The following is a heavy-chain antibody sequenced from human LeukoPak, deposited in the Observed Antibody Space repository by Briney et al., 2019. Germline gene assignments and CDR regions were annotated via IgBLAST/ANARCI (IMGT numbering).Heavy chain of an antibody. D-gene: IGHD3-22*01. CDR1: GFSSSNYW. Sequence: PGGSLRLSCAASGFSSSNYWMSWVRQPPGKGLEWVASIKQDGSETYYVDSVKGRFSLSRDNAKNSLYLQMNSLRADDTAVYYCARDRDSRWDFDLWGRGTLVTVSS. CDR2: IKQDGSET. CDR3: ARDRDSRWDFDL. V-gene: IGHV3-7*01. J-gene: IGHJ2*01.